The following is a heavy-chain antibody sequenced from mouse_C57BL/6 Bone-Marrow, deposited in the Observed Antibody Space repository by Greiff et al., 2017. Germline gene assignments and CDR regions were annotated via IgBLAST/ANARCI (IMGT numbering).Heavy chain of an antibody. CDR1: GYTFTSYW. Sequence: QVQLQQPGAELVKPGASVKMSCKASGYTFTSYWITWVKQRPGQGLEWIGDIYPGSGSTNYNEKFKSKATLTVDTSSSTAYMQLSSLTSEDSAVYYCARGYYYGRRNDYWGQGTTRTVSS. J-gene: IGHJ2*01. V-gene: IGHV1-55*01. D-gene: IGHD1-1*01. CDR2: IYPGSGST. CDR3: ARGYYYGRRNDY.